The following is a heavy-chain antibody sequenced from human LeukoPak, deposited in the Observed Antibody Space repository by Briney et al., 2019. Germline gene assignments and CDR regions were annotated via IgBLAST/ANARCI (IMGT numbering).Heavy chain of an antibody. J-gene: IGHJ4*02. CDR2: ITNDGSST. CDR3: ARAAYDSSGYLTL. Sequence: GGSLRLSCAASGLTFSSHWMHWVRQAPGKGLVWVSRITNDGSSTTYADSVKGRFTISRDSSKNTLYLQMNSLRAEDTAVYYCARAAYDSSGYLTLWGQGTLVTVSS. V-gene: IGHV3-74*01. D-gene: IGHD3-22*01. CDR1: GLTFSSHW.